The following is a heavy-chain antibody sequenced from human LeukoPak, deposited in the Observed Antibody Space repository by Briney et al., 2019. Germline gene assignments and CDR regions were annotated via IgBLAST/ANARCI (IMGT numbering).Heavy chain of an antibody. V-gene: IGHV3-30-3*01. Sequence: PGGSLRLSCAPSGFTFSSYAMHWVRQAPGKGLEWVAVISYDGSNKYYADSVKGRVTISRDNSKNTLYLQMNSLRAEDTAVYYCARDWAAMGNLDYWGQGTLVTVSS. J-gene: IGHJ4*02. CDR2: ISYDGSNK. D-gene: IGHD5-18*01. CDR3: ARDWAAMGNLDY. CDR1: GFTFSSYA.